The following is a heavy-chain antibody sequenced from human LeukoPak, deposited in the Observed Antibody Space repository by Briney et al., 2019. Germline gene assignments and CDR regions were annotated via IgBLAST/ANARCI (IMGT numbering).Heavy chain of an antibody. CDR2: IYYSGST. CDR1: GGSISSGDSY. Sequence: SETLSLTCTVSGGSISSGDSYWSWIRQPPGKGLELIGNIYYSGSTYYNPSLKSRVTISVDTSKNQFSLKLSSVTAADTAVYYCARRFISVVVAPDWFDPWGQGTLVTVSS. D-gene: IGHD2-15*01. V-gene: IGHV4-39*01. J-gene: IGHJ5*02. CDR3: ARRFISVVVAPDWFDP.